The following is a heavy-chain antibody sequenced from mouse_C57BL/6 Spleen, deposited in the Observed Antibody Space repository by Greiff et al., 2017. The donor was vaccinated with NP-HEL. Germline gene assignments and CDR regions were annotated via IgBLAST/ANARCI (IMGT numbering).Heavy chain of an antibody. CDR3: TRSGDGYYY. Sequence: VKLQESGAELVRPGASVTLSCKASGYTFTDYEMHWVKQTPVHGLEWIGAIDPETGGTAYNQKFKGKAILTADKSSSTAYMELRSLTSEDSAVYYCTRSGDGYYYWGQGTTLTVSS. CDR2: IDPETGGT. D-gene: IGHD2-3*01. V-gene: IGHV1-15*01. CDR1: GYTFTDYE. J-gene: IGHJ2*01.